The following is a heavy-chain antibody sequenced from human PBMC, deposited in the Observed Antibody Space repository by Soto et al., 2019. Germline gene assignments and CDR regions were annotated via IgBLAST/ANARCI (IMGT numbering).Heavy chain of an antibody. CDR3: AGGDYYHSSGYYFYYYTMDV. V-gene: IGHV4-59*08. J-gene: IGHJ6*02. CDR2: IYYSGST. D-gene: IGHD3-22*01. CDR1: GGSISSYY. Sequence: ASETLSLTCTVSGGSISSYYWSWIRQPPGKGLEWIGYIYYSGSTNYNPSLKSRVTISLDTSKNQFSLRLSSVTAADTAVYYCAGGDYYHSSGYYFYYYTMDVWGQGTTVTVSS.